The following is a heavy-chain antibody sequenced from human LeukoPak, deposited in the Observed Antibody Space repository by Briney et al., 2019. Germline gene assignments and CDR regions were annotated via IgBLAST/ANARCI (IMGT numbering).Heavy chain of an antibody. D-gene: IGHD4-17*01. CDR1: GFSFTISGVG. V-gene: IGHV2-5*02. CDR2: IYWDDDK. J-gene: IGHJ4*02. CDR3: AHELYDYGDYYFDY. Sequence: SGPTLVNPTQPFTRPCTFSGFSFTISGVGVGWFRNPPGKPLEWLALIYWDDDKRYSPSLKSRLTITKDTSKNQVVLTMTNMDPVDTATYYCAHELYDYGDYYFDYWGQGTLVTVSS.